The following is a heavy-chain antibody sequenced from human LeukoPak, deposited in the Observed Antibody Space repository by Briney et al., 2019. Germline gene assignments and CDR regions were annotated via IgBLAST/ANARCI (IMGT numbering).Heavy chain of an antibody. D-gene: IGHD5-24*01. Sequence: ASVKISCKAFGYTFTNNFMHWVRQAPGQGPEWMALISPTGSFTAYAQKFQGGVTLTRNLSTSTDYLELRSLRSEDTAVYYCARDISARDEAWWFDPWGQGTLVTVSS. CDR1: GYTFTNNF. CDR2: ISPTGSFT. V-gene: IGHV1-46*01. J-gene: IGHJ5*02. CDR3: ARDISARDEAWWFDP.